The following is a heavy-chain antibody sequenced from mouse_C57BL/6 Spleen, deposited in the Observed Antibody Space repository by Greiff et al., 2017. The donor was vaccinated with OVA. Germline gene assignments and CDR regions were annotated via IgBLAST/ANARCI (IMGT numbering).Heavy chain of an antibody. CDR1: GYTFTTYP. V-gene: IGHV1-47*01. J-gene: IGHJ3*01. CDR2: FHPYNDDT. Sequence: VKLQESGAELVKPGASVKMSCKASGYTFTTYPIEWMKQNHGKSLEWIGNFHPYNDDTKYNEKFKGKATLTVEKSSSTVYLELSRLTSDDSAVYYCARSRGLRQRGFAYWGQGTLVTVSA. CDR3: ARSRGLRQRGFAY. D-gene: IGHD2-4*01.